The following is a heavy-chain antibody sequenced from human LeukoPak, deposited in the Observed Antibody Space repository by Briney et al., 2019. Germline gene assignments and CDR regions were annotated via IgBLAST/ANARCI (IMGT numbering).Heavy chain of an antibody. CDR3: AKGAYPRLLEWLIDYYYYYGMDV. V-gene: IGHV3-43*02. CDR2: ISGDGGST. Sequence: PGGSLRLSCAASGFTFDDYAMHWVRQAPGKGLEWVSLISGDGGSTYYADSVKGRYTISRDNSKNSLYLQMNSLRTEDTALYYCAKGAYPRLLEWLIDYYYYYGMDVWGQGTTVTVSS. J-gene: IGHJ6*02. D-gene: IGHD3-3*01. CDR1: GFTFDDYA.